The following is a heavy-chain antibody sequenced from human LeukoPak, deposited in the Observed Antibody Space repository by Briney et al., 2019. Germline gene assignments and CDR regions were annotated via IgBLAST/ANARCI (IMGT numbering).Heavy chain of an antibody. J-gene: IGHJ4*02. V-gene: IGHV1-18*04. CDR3: ARALSDDFWSAYQDY. CDR1: GYTFTGYY. Sequence: GASVTVSCKASGYTFTGYYMHWVRQAPGQGLEGMGWISAYNGNTNYAQKLQGRVTMTTDTSTSTAYMELRSLRSDDTAVYYCARALSDDFWSAYQDYWGQGTLVTVSS. D-gene: IGHD3-3*01. CDR2: ISAYNGNT.